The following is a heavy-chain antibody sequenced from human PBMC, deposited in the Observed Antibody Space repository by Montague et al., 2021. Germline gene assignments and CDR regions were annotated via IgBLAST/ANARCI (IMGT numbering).Heavy chain of an antibody. CDR1: GGSISGYY. CDR2: IYYSGST. CDR3: ARGSYEILRYGMDV. J-gene: IGHJ6*02. Sequence: SETLSLTCTVSGGSISGYYWSWIRQPPGKGLEWIGYIYYSGSTNYNPSLKSRITISLGTSKHQFSLKLSSVTAADTAVYYCARGSYEILRYGMDVWGQGTTVTVSS. V-gene: IGHV4-59*13. D-gene: IGHD3-9*01.